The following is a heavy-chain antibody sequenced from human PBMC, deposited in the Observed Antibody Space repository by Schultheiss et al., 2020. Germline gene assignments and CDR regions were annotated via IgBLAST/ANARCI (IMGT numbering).Heavy chain of an antibody. Sequence: SETLSLTCAVYGGSFSGYYWSWIRQPPGKGLEWIGEINHSGSTNYNPSLKSRVTISVDTSKNQFSLKLSSVTAADTAVYYCARVDYYYYYMDVWGKGTTVTVSS. CDR1: GGSFSGYY. CDR2: INHSGST. CDR3: ARVDYYYYYMDV. V-gene: IGHV4-34*01. J-gene: IGHJ6*03.